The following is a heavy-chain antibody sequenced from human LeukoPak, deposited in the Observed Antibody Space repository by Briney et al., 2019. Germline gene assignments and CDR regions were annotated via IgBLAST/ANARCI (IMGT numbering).Heavy chain of an antibody. CDR1: GFTFSNAW. CDR3: TTDVVVAATIFWFDP. Sequence: GGSLRLSCAASGFTFSNAWMSWVRQAPGKGLEWVGRIKSKTDGGTTDYAAPVKGRFTISRDDSKNTLYLQMYSLKTEDTAVYYCTTDVVVAATIFWFDPWGQGTLVTVSS. D-gene: IGHD2-15*01. CDR2: IKSKTDGGTT. V-gene: IGHV3-15*01. J-gene: IGHJ5*02.